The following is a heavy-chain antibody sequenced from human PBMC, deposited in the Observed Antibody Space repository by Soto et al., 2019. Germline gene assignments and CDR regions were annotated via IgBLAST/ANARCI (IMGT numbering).Heavy chain of an antibody. V-gene: IGHV1-2*02. Sequence: GASVMVSCKASGYTFNADYIHWVRQAPGQGLEWIGWINPNSGDTTSARKFQGRVTMTRDTSITKVYMVLSRLRTDDTAVYYCARGPYRNWLAPWGQGTLVTVSS. CDR3: ARGPYRNWLAP. CDR2: INPNSGDT. D-gene: IGHD1-26*01. CDR1: GYTFNADY. J-gene: IGHJ5*02.